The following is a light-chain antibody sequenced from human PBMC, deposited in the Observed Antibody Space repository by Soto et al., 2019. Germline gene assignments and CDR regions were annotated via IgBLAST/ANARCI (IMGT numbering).Light chain of an antibody. CDR1: QSISSW. J-gene: IGKJ1*01. V-gene: IGKV1-5*01. CDR3: LQHNSYPRT. CDR2: GAS. Sequence: DIQMTQSPSTLSASVGDRVTITCRASQSISSWLAWYQQKPGKAPKRLIYGASSLQSGVPSRFSGSGSETEFTFTISSLQPEDFATYFCLQHNSYPRTFGQGTKVDIK.